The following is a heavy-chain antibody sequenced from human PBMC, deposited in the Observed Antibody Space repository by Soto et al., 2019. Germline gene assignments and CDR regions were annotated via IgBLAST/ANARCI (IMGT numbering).Heavy chain of an antibody. V-gene: IGHV5-10-1*01. CDR2: IDPSDSYT. Sequence: GESLKISCKGSGYSFTSYWISWVRQMPGKGLEWMGRIDPSDSYTNYSPSFQGHVTISADKSISTAYLQWSSLKASDTAMYYCARLQAALTASWVWFDPWGQGTLVTVSS. CDR1: GYSFTSYW. CDR3: ARLQAALTASWVWFDP. J-gene: IGHJ5*02. D-gene: IGHD5-18*01.